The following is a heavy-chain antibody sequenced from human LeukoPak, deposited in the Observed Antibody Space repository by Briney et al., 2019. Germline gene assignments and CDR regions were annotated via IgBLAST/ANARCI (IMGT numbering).Heavy chain of an antibody. CDR2: ISYDGSNK. J-gene: IGHJ5*02. D-gene: IGHD3-10*01. CDR1: GFTFSSYA. CDR3: ARASVRGAHKTCNWFDP. V-gene: IGHV3-30*04. Sequence: GGSLRLSCAASGFTFSSYAMHWVRQAPGKGLEWVAVISYDGSNKYYADSVKGRFTISRDNSKSTLYLQMNSLRAEDTAVYYCARASVRGAHKTCNWFDPWGQGTLVTVSS.